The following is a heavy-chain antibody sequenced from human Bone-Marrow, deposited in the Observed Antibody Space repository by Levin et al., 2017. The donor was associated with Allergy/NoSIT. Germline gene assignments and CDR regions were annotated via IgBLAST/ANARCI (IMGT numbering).Heavy chain of an antibody. CDR2: IYPGDSDT. D-gene: IGHD6-13*01. J-gene: IGHJ4*02. CDR1: GSSFTSYW. Sequence: PGGSLRLSCKGSGSSFTSYWIGWVRQMPGKGLEWMGIIYPGDSDTRYSPSFQGQVTISADKSISTAYLQWSSLKASDTAMYYCARRAAAGMLDYWGQGTLVTVSS. CDR3: ARRAAAGMLDY. V-gene: IGHV5-51*01.